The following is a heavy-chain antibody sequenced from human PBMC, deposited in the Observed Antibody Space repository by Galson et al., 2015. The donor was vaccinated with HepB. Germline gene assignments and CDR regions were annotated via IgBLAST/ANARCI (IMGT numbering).Heavy chain of an antibody. CDR2: IKQDGSEK. V-gene: IGHV3-7*03. Sequence: SLRLSCAASGFTFSTYWMTWVRQAPGKGLEWVANIKQDGSEKYYVDSVKGRFTISRDSAKNSLYLQMNSLRAEDTAVYYCARGTYLYDDSGYYFDYWGHGTLVTVSS. D-gene: IGHD3-22*01. J-gene: IGHJ4*01. CDR3: ARGTYLYDDSGYYFDY. CDR1: GFTFSTYW.